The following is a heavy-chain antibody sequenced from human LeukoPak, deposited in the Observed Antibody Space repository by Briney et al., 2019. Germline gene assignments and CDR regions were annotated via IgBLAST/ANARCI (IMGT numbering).Heavy chain of an antibody. V-gene: IGHV3-7*01. CDR3: ARDGGYCSGITCPGDL. CDR2: IKEDGSTK. J-gene: IGHJ4*02. D-gene: IGHD2-2*01. CDR1: GFNLCAFW. Sequence: PGGSLRLSCAASGFNLCAFWMSWVRQAPGKGLEWVANIKEDGSTKFYVDSVKGRFTISRDNAKNSLYLQMNSLRAEDTAMYFCARDGGYCSGITCPGDLWGQGTLVTVSP.